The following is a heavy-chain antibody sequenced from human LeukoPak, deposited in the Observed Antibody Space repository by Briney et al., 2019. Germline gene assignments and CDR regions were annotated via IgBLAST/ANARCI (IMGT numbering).Heavy chain of an antibody. D-gene: IGHD1-7*01. CDR2: IRYDGSNK. V-gene: IGHV3-30*02. CDR1: GFTFSSYG. J-gene: IGHJ4*02. Sequence: GGSLRLSCAASGFTFSSYGMHWVRQAPGKGLEWVAFIRYDGSNKYYADSVKGRFTISRDNSKNTLYLQMNSLRAEDTAVYYCAKDLVIGLSRLGYNWNYGFDYWGQGTLVTVSS. CDR3: AKDLVIGLSRLGYNWNYGFDY.